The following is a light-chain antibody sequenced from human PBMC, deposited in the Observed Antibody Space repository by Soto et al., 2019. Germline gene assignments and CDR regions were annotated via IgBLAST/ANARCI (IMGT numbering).Light chain of an antibody. Sequence: IVLTHSPATLSLSPGERATLSCRASQSVSRYLAWYQQKPGQAPRLLIYDASNRATGIPARFSGSGSGTDFTLTISSLEPEDFAVYYCQQRSNWPPITFGQGTRLEIK. J-gene: IGKJ5*01. V-gene: IGKV3-11*01. CDR2: DAS. CDR1: QSVSRY. CDR3: QQRSNWPPIT.